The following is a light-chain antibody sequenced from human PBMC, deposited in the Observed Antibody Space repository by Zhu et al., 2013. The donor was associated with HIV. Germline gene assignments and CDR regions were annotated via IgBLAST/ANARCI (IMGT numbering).Light chain of an antibody. CDR2: RNN. CDR1: SSNIGSNY. Sequence: QSLLTQPPSMSAAPGQKVTISCSGTSSNIGSNYVYWYQQLPGTAPKLLIYRNNQRPSGVPDRFSGSKSGTSASLAISGLRSEDEADYYCASWDDSLSGVVFGGGTKLTVL. V-gene: IGLV1-47*01. CDR3: ASWDDSLSGVV. J-gene: IGLJ2*01.